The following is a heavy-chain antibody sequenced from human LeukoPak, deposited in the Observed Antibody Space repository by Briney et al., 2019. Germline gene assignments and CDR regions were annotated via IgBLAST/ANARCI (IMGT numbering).Heavy chain of an antibody. J-gene: IGHJ2*01. CDR2: IKQDGSEK. CDR1: GFTFSSYW. V-gene: IGHV3-7*01. Sequence: GGSLRLSCAASGFTFSSYWMSWVRRAPGKGLEWVANIKQDGSEKYYVDSVKGRFTISRDNAKNSLYLQMNSLRAEDTAVYYCARGPQWLVPDWYFDLWGRGTLVTVSS. D-gene: IGHD6-19*01. CDR3: ARGPQWLVPDWYFDL.